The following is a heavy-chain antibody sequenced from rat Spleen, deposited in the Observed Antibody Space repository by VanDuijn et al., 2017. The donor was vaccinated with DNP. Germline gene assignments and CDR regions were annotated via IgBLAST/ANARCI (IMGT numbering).Heavy chain of an antibody. CDR1: GFTFSDYN. J-gene: IGHJ4*01. V-gene: IGHV5S10*01. D-gene: IGHD1-11*01. Sequence: EVQLVKSGGGVVQSGRSLKVSCAASGFTFSDYNMAWVRQTPKKGLEWVATITYDGSKTYYRDSVKGRFTISRDNAKSTLYLQMDSLRSEDTATYYCITFEGRNAWGQGTSVTVSS. CDR3: ITFEGRNA. CDR2: ITYDGSKT.